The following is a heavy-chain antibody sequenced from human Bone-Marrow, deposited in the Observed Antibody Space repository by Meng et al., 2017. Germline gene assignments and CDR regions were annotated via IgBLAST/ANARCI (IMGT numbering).Heavy chain of an antibody. D-gene: IGHD5-18*01. CDR3: ARDQRRGYSYGYVR. CDR2: INHSGST. CDR1: GGSFSGYY. V-gene: IGHV4-34*01. Sequence: SETLSLTCAVYGGSFSGYYWSWIRQPPGKGLEWIGEINHSGSTNYNPSLKSRVTISVDTSKNQFSLKLSPVTAADTAVYYCARDQRRGYSYGYVRWGQGTLVTVSS. J-gene: IGHJ4*02.